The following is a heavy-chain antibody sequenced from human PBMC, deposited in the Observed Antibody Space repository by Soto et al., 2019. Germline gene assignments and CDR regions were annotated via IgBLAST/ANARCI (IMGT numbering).Heavy chain of an antibody. CDR2: ISAHNGKT. V-gene: IGHV1-18*01. Sequence: QVHLVQSGAEVKKPGASVKVSCKASGYTFTSYGITWVRQAPGQGLEWMGWISAHNGKTDYAQKLQGRVIVTRDTSTSTAYMELRSLISDGPAVYYCTRGRYGDYWGQGALVTVSS. CDR3: TRGRYGDY. CDR1: GYTFTSYG. D-gene: IGHD1-1*01. J-gene: IGHJ4*02.